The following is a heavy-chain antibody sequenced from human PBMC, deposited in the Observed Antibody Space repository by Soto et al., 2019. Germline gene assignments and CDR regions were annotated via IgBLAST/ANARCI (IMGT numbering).Heavy chain of an antibody. CDR2: IWSDGSNT. CDR1: GFTFITSG. V-gene: IGHV3-33*01. Sequence: GGSLRLSCVASGFTFITSGMHWVRQAPGKGLEWVAVIWSDGSNTYYGDSVKGRFTISRDDSKNTLYLQMNSLRAEDTSVYYCATSGSSWYELDKWGQGTLVTVSS. D-gene: IGHD6-13*01. J-gene: IGHJ4*02. CDR3: ATSGSSWYELDK.